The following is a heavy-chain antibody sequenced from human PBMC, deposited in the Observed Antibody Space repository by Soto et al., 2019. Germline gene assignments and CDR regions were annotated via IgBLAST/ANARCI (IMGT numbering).Heavy chain of an antibody. CDR1: GFTFSSYG. D-gene: IGHD3-3*01. V-gene: IGHV3-30*18. Sequence: PGGSLRLSCAASGFTFSSYGMHWVRQAPGKGLEWVAVISYDGSNKYYADSVKGRFTISRDNSKNTLYLQMNSLRAEDTAVYYCAKDXVYYDFWSGPPRYGMDVWGQGTTVTVSS. J-gene: IGHJ6*02. CDR3: AKDXVYYDFWSGPPRYGMDV. CDR2: ISYDGSNK.